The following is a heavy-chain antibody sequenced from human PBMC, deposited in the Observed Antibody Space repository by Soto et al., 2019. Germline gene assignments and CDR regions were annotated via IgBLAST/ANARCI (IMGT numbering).Heavy chain of an antibody. Sequence: QVQLVQSGAEGQKPGASVKVSCKASGYIFTNYDIGWVRQAPGQGLEWMGWISPYSGNTKYTQNLQGRVTMTTDTSTSTAYMELKSLRSDDTAVYYCVRFASSGWYTGGYWGQGTLVTVSS. V-gene: IGHV1-18*01. CDR3: VRFASSGWYTGGY. D-gene: IGHD6-19*01. CDR2: ISPYSGNT. J-gene: IGHJ4*02. CDR1: GYIFTNYD.